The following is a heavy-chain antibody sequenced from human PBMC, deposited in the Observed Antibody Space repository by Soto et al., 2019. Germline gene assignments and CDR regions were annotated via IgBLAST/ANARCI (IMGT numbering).Heavy chain of an antibody. CDR1: GFTFSRYW. CDR2: INSDGSST. D-gene: IGHD6-25*01. CDR3: ARDHPAAEDY. Sequence: EVQLVASGGGLVQPGGSLRLSCAASGFTFSRYWMHWVRLARGKGLVWVSHINSDGSSTNYADSVKGRFTISRDNAKNTLYLQVNSLRAEDTAVYYCARDHPAAEDYWGQGTLVTVSS. V-gene: IGHV3-74*01. J-gene: IGHJ4*02.